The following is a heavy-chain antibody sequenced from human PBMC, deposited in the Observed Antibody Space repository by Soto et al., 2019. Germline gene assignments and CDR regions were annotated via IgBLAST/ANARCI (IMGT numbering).Heavy chain of an antibody. CDR1: GGSFSGYY. CDR2: INHSGST. CDR3: VREFRDYGSGNVDAFDI. Sequence: PSETLSLTCAVDGGSFSGYYCSWIRQPPGKGLKGIGEINHSGSTNYNPSLKSRVTISVDTSKNQFSLKLSSLTAADTAVYYCVREFRDYGSGNVDAFDIWGQGTMVTVSS. D-gene: IGHD3-10*01. J-gene: IGHJ3*02. V-gene: IGHV4-34*01.